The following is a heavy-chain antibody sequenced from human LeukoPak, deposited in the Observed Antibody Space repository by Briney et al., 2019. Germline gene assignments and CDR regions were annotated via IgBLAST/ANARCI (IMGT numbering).Heavy chain of an antibody. CDR1: GFTFSSYS. J-gene: IGHJ6*03. V-gene: IGHV3-21*01. Sequence: PGGSLRLSCAASGFTFSSYSMNWVRQAPGKGLEWVSSISSSSSYIYYADSVKGRFTISRDNAKNSLYLQMNSLRAEDTAVYYCARSPGSWYERDYMDVWGKGTTVTVSS. CDR3: ARSPGSWYERDYMDV. CDR2: ISSSSSYI. D-gene: IGHD6-13*01.